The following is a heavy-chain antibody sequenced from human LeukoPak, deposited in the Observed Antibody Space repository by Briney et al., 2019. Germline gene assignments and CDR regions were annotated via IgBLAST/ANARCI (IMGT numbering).Heavy chain of an antibody. J-gene: IGHJ4*02. D-gene: IGHD4-17*01. CDR2: ISGSSSDI. CDR1: GFTFSDYE. V-gene: IGHV3-23*01. Sequence: PGGSLRLSCAASGFTFSDYEMNWVRQAPGKGLEWVSSISGSSSDIYYADSVKGRFTISRDNSKNTLYLQMNSLRAEDTAVYYCAKDTTTVTLYYFDYWGQGTLVTVSS. CDR3: AKDTTTVTLYYFDY.